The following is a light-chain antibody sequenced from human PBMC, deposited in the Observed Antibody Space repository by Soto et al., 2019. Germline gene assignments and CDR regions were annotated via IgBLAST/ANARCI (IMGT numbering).Light chain of an antibody. CDR2: DAS. V-gene: IGKV1-5*01. J-gene: IGKJ5*01. Sequence: DIQMTQSPSTLSASVGDRVTITCRASQSLNNDLAWYQQKPGKAPNLLIYDASTLERGVPSRFSGTGSGTEFTLAISSLQPDDFATYYCQQSHRSSVTFGQGTRLEIK. CDR3: QQSHRSSVT. CDR1: QSLNND.